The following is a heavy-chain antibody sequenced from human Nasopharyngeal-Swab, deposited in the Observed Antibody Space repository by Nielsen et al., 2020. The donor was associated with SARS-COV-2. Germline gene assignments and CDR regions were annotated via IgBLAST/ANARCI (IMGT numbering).Heavy chain of an antibody. D-gene: IGHD4-23*01. Sequence: GGSLRLSCAASGFTFSSYAMHWVRQAPGKGPEWVAVISYDGSNKYYADSVKGRFTISRDNSKNTLYLQMNSLRAEDTAVYYCASAYGGSYWYFDLWGRGTLVTVSS. CDR1: GFTFSSYA. CDR3: ASAYGGSYWYFDL. CDR2: ISYDGSNK. J-gene: IGHJ2*01. V-gene: IGHV3-30-3*01.